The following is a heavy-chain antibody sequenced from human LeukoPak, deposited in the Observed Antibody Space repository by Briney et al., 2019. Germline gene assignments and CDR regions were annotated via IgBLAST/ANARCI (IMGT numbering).Heavy chain of an antibody. V-gene: IGHV3-48*01. CDR3: ASGSLSVVAAGTWFDP. D-gene: IGHD6-13*01. Sequence: GGSLRLSCAASGFTFSSYSMNWVRQAPGKGLEWVSYISSSSSTIYYADSVKGRFTISRDNAKNSLYLQMNSLRAEDTAVYYCASGSLSVVAAGTWFDPWGQGTLVTVSS. J-gene: IGHJ5*02. CDR2: ISSSSSTI. CDR1: GFTFSSYS.